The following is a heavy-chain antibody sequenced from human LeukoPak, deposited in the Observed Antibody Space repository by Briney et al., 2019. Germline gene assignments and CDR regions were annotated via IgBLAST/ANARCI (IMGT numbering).Heavy chain of an antibody. CDR2: ISSSGSTI. CDR3: AREMKAYYYDSSGYFIDP. D-gene: IGHD3-22*01. CDR1: GFTFSDYY. J-gene: IGHJ5*02. Sequence: GGSLRLSCAASGFTFSDYYMSWIRHAPGKGLEWVSYISSSGSTIYYADSVKGRFTISRDNAKNSLYLQMNSLRAEDTSVYYCAREMKAYYYDSSGYFIDPWGQGTLVTVSS. V-gene: IGHV3-11*01.